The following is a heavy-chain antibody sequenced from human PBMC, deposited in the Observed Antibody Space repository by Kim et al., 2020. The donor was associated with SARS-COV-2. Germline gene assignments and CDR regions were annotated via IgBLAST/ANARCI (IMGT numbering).Heavy chain of an antibody. CDR3: SRVLICSSTSCSYFVS. J-gene: IGHJ4*02. CDR1: GYIFSDYY. V-gene: IGHV1-2*02. Sequence: ASVKVSCKASGYIFSDYYIYWVRQAPGQGLEWMGWINPKTGRPAYARKFRGRVTMTRDTSITTAYMEMNRLGSNDTAVYFCSRVLICSSTSCSYFVSWGQGTLLTVSS. CDR2: INPKTGRP. D-gene: IGHD2-2*01.